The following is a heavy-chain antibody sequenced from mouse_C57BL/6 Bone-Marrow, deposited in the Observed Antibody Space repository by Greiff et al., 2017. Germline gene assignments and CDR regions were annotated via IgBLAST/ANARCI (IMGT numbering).Heavy chain of an antibody. V-gene: IGHV1-80*01. CDR1: GYAFSSYW. CDR2: IYPGDGAT. Sequence: QVQLKESGAELVKPGASVKISCKASGYAFSSYWMNWVKQRPGKGLEWIGQIYPGDGATNYNGKFKGKATLTADKSSSTAYMQLSSLTSEDSAVYFCARRGGENAMDYWGQGTSVTVSS. CDR3: ARRGGENAMDY. J-gene: IGHJ4*01.